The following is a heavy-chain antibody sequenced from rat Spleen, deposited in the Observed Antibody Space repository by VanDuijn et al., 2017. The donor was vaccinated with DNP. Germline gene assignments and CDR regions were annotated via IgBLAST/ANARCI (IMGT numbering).Heavy chain of an antibody. CDR1: GFTFSDYN. D-gene: IGHD4-3*01. V-gene: IGHV5-7*01. Sequence: EVQLVESGGGLVQPGRSLKLSCAASGFTFSDYNMAWVRQAPKKGLEWLASITSNGGATYYLDSVKGRFTISRDNAKNTLYLQMNSLRSEDTATYYCARGSDGVWFAYWGQGTLVTVSS. CDR2: ITSNGGAT. J-gene: IGHJ3*01. CDR3: ARGSDGVWFAY.